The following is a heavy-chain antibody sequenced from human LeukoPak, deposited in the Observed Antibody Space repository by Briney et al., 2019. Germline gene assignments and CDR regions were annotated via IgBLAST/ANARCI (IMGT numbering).Heavy chain of an antibody. CDR2: IKQDGSEK. V-gene: IGHV3-7*01. J-gene: IGHJ5*02. D-gene: IGHD3-3*01. CDR3: AREEYYDFWSGYLNALNWFDP. Sequence: GGSLRLSCAASGFTFSSYWMSWVRQAPGKGLEWVANIKQDGSEKYYVDSVKGRFTISRDNAKNSLYLQMNSLRAEGTAVYYCAREEYYDFWSGYLNALNWFDPWGQGTLVTVSS. CDR1: GFTFSSYW.